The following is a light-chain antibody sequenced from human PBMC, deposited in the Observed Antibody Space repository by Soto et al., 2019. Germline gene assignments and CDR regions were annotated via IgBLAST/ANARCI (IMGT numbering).Light chain of an antibody. CDR1: SSDVGAYNF. Sequence: QSVLTQPASVSGSPGQSITISCTGSSSDVGAYNFVSWYQQFPGKAPKLIISEVANRPLGVSNRFFGSKSGNTASLTISGLKAEDEADYYCSSYGGTNSLKVFGGGTKLTVL. V-gene: IGLV2-14*01. CDR3: SSYGGTNSLKV. J-gene: IGLJ2*01. CDR2: EVA.